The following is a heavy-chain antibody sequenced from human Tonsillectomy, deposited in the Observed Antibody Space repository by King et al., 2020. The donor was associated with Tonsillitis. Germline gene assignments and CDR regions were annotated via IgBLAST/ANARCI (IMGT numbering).Heavy chain of an antibody. J-gene: IGHJ3*02. V-gene: IGHV4-39*01. D-gene: IGHD4-23*01. CDR1: GGSISSTSYY. Sequence: PLQESGPGLVKPSETLSLTCTVSGGSISSTSYYWGWIRQSPGKGLEYIGSVYYRGGTYYNPSLKSRVTISVDTSMNQFSLNLSSVTATDTAVYYCARHHRGEVTPLGVFDIWGQGTMVPVSS. CDR2: VYYRGGT. CDR3: ARHHRGEVTPLGVFDI.